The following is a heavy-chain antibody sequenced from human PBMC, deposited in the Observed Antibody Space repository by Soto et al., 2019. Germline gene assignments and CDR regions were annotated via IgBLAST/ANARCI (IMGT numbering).Heavy chain of an antibody. CDR2: IIPTFGTA. CDR3: ARVYYDSSGYTDYYYYYGMDV. Sequence: GASVKVSCKVSGGSFSSFSINWVRQAPGQRFEWMGGIIPTFGTANYAQKFQGRVTITADESTSTAYMELSSLRSEDTAVYYCARVYYDSSGYTDYYYYYGMDVWGQGTTVTVSS. V-gene: IGHV1-69*13. D-gene: IGHD3-22*01. CDR1: GGSFSSFS. J-gene: IGHJ6*02.